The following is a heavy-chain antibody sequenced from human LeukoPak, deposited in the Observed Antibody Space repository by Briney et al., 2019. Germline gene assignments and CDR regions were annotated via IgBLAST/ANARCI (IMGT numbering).Heavy chain of an antibody. V-gene: IGHV1-18*01. CDR1: GYTFTSYG. CDR3: ARVDGQWLDDAFDI. J-gene: IGHJ3*02. Sequence: RASVKVSCKASGYTFTSYGISWVRQAPGQGLEWMGWISAYSGNTNYAQKLQGRVTMTTDTSTSTAYMELRSLRSDDTAVYYCARVDGQWLDDAFDIWGQGTMVTVSS. CDR2: ISAYSGNT. D-gene: IGHD6-19*01.